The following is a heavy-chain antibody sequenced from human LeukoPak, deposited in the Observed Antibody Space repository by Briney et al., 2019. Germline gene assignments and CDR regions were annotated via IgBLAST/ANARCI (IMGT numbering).Heavy chain of an antibody. V-gene: IGHV1-2*02. Sequence: ASVKVSCKASGYTFTGYYMHWVRQAPGQGRAWMSWINHRGGGSIYAQKFQCRVTMTRDTSTSTAYMEVSRLTSNDTDVFYCASYGSGYPYWGEGTLVTVSS. J-gene: IGHJ4*02. CDR1: GYTFTGYY. CDR3: ASYGSGYPY. CDR2: INHRGGGS. D-gene: IGHD5-12*01.